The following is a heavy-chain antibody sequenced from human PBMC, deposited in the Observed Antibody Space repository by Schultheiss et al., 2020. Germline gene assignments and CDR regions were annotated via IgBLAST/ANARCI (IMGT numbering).Heavy chain of an antibody. D-gene: IGHD3-3*01. CDR2: IYYSGST. Sequence: SQTLSLTCAVYGGSFSGYYWGWIRQPPGKGLEWIGSIYYSGSTNYNPSLKSRVTMSVDTSKNQFSLKLSSVTAADTAVYYCATFHRLWSGRGGWFDPWGQGTLV. CDR1: GGSFSGYY. CDR3: ATFHRLWSGRGGWFDP. V-gene: IGHV4-59*10. J-gene: IGHJ5*02.